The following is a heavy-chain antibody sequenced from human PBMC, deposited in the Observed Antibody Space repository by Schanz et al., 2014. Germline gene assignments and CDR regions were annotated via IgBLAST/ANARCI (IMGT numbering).Heavy chain of an antibody. Sequence: QVQLVQSGAEVKKPGASVKVSCKASGYTFSDYYLHWVRQAPGQGLEWMGWINVYNGDTKFAKTFQDRVTLTTDTSTSTAYMELRSLRSDDTAVYYCARTDQQMQRPDYWGQGTLVIVSS. D-gene: IGHD2-2*01. CDR3: ARTDQQMQRPDY. J-gene: IGHJ4*02. CDR2: INVYNGDT. CDR1: GYTFSDYY. V-gene: IGHV1-18*04.